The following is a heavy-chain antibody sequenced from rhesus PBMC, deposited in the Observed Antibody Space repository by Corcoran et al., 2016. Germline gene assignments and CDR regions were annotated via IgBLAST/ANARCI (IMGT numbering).Heavy chain of an antibody. CDR3: ARDLAAAGTFDF. V-gene: IGHV4-169*02. J-gene: IGHJ3*01. CDR1: GGSISSSY. CDR2: IYGSGSST. D-gene: IGHD6-25*01. Sequence: QLQLQESGPGLVKPSETLSVTCAVSGGSISSSYWSWISQAPGKGLEWIGYIYGSGSSTNYNPSLKSRVTLSVDTSKNQLSLKLSSVTNADTAVYYCARDLAAAGTFDFWGQGLRVTVSS.